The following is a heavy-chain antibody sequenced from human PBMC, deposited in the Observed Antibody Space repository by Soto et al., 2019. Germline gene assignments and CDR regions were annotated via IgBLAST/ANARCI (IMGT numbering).Heavy chain of an antibody. CDR3: AKTDCSSISCYTIDT. CDR1: GFTFSSYG. D-gene: IGHD2-2*02. Sequence: LRLSCGVSGFTFSSYGMSWVRQAPGKGLEWVSSIDSGGDATYYADSVKGRFTISRDNSKNTLYLQMNSLRAEDTALYYCAKTDCSSISCYTIDTWGQGTLVTVSS. V-gene: IGHV3-23*01. J-gene: IGHJ1*01. CDR2: IDSGGDAT.